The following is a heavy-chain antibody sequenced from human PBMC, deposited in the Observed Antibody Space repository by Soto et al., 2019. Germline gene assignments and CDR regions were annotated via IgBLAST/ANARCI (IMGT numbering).Heavy chain of an antibody. V-gene: IGHV1-2*02. CDR1: GYSFTGHG. CDR2: INPNNGGT. CDR3: ARDVTGDPNY. J-gene: IGHJ4*02. D-gene: IGHD7-27*01. Sequence: QVQLVQSGAEVKEPGASVKVSCETTGYSFTGHGIHWVRQAPGQGLEWMGWINPNNGGTSYAQKFQGRVTLNSDTSINTVFLELSRLRSDDTAGYYCARDVTGDPNYWRQGTLVTVSS.